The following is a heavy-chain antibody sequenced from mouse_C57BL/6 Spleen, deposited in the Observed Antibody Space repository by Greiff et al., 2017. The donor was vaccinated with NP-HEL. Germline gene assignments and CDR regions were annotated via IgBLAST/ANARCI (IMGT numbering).Heavy chain of an antibody. D-gene: IGHD4-1*01. V-gene: IGHV1-50*01. CDR2: IDPSDSYT. CDR1: GYTFTSYW. J-gene: IGHJ2*01. CDR3: ARPGGFDY. Sequence: QVQLQQPGAELVKPGASVKLSCKASGYTFTSYWMQWVKQRPGQGLEWIGEIDPSDSYTNYNQKFKGKATLTVDTSSRTAYMQLSSLTSEDSAVYYCARPGGFDYWGQGTTLTVSS.